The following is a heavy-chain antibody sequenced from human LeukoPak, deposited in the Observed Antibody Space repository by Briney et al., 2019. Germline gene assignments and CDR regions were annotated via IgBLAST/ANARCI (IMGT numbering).Heavy chain of an antibody. CDR1: GFTFSTYG. D-gene: IGHD6-19*01. J-gene: IGHJ4*02. CDR3: AKVGYGWYEVDY. CDR2: IRYDGSEG. Sequence: GGSLRLSCAASGFTFSTYGMHWVRQAPGTGLDWVAFIRYDGSEGYYADSVKDRFTVSRDNSKNTLYLQMNSLGVEDTAVYYCAKVGYGWYEVDYWGQGTLVTVSS. V-gene: IGHV3-30*02.